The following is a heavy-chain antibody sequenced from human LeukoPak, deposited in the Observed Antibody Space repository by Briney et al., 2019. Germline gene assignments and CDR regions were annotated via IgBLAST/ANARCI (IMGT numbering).Heavy chain of an antibody. D-gene: IGHD5-12*01. CDR1: GFTFSSYA. CDR2: ISGSGGST. V-gene: IGHV3-23*01. Sequence: GGSLRLSCAASGFTFSSYAMSWVRQAPGKGLEWVSAISGSGGSTYYADSVKGRFTISRDNSKNTLYLQMSSLRAEDTAVYYCANLGHGGHDDKGSDYWGQGTLVAVSS. CDR3: ANLGHGGHDDKGSDY. J-gene: IGHJ4*02.